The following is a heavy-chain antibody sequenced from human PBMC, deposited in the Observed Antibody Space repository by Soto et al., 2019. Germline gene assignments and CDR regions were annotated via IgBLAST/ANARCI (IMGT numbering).Heavy chain of an antibody. Sequence: SETQSLTCTVSGGSISSGGYYWSWIRQHPGKGLEWIGYIYYSGSTYYNPSLKSRVTISVDTSKNQFSLKLSSVTAADTAVYYCAREYRGCTNGVCYNWFDPWGQGTLVTVSS. J-gene: IGHJ5*02. CDR1: GGSISSGGYY. D-gene: IGHD2-8*01. CDR3: AREYRGCTNGVCYNWFDP. V-gene: IGHV4-31*03. CDR2: IYYSGST.